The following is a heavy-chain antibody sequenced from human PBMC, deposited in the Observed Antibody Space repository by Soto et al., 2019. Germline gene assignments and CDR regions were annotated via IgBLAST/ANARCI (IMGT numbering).Heavy chain of an antibody. Sequence: QVQLQESGPELVKPSQTLSLTCTVSGGSISSNGHYWTWIRQHPGKGLEWIAYIYYTGNTYYNPSLKSRLSISVATSTNQFSLNLRSVTAADTAVYYCAREQWGYDSWGQGTLVTVSS. CDR2: IYYTGNT. CDR3: AREQWGYDS. V-gene: IGHV4-31*03. J-gene: IGHJ4*02. CDR1: GGSISSNGHY. D-gene: IGHD2-15*01.